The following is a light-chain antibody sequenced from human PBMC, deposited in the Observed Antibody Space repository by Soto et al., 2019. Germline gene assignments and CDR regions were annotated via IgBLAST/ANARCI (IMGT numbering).Light chain of an antibody. CDR3: NSYTSISTYV. CDR1: STDVGTYNL. CDR2: DVS. V-gene: IGLV2-14*02. Sequence: QPVLTQPASGSVSTGQSSTTSCTGTSTDVGTYNLVSWYQQHPGEAPKLMIYDVSKRPSGVSNRFSGSKSGNTASLTISGLQAEDEADYYCNSYTSISTYVFGTGTKVTVL. J-gene: IGLJ1*01.